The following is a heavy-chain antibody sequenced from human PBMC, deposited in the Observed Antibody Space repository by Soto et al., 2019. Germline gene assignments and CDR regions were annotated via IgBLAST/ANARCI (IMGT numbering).Heavy chain of an antibody. D-gene: IGHD5-12*01. V-gene: IGHV3-23*01. CDR3: AKDTLGWLRPRGFDY. CDR1: GFTFSSYA. Sequence: EVQLLESGGGLVQPGGSLRLSCAASGFTFSSYAMSWVRQARGKALEWVSAISGSGGSTYYADSVKGRFTISRDNSKNTLYLQMNSLRAEDTAVYYCAKDTLGWLRPRGFDYWGQGTLITVSS. J-gene: IGHJ4*02. CDR2: ISGSGGST.